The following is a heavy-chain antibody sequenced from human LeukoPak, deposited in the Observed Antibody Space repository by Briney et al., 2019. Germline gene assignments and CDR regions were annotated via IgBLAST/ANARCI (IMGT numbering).Heavy chain of an antibody. D-gene: IGHD3-22*01. CDR2: IYYSGST. Sequence: SETLSLTCTVSGGSISSSSYYWGWIRQPPGKGLEWIGSIYYSGSTYYNPSLKSRVTISVDTSKNQFSLKLSSVTAADTAVYYCATTRFRLYYGSREDAFDIWGQGTMVTVSS. J-gene: IGHJ3*02. V-gene: IGHV4-39*01. CDR1: GGSISSSSYY. CDR3: ATTRFRLYYGSREDAFDI.